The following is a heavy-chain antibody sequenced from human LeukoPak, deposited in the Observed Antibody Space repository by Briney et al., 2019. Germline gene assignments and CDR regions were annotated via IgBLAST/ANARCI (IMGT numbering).Heavy chain of an antibody. V-gene: IGHV4-4*09. CDR1: GGSISSYY. J-gene: IGHJ4*02. CDR3: AGFYDFWSGYRDY. D-gene: IGHD3-3*01. Sequence: SETLSLTCTVSGGSISSYYWSWIRQPPGRGLEWIGYIYTSGSTNYNPSLKSRVTISVDTSKNQFSLKLSSVTAADTAVYYCAGFYDFWSGYRDYWGQGTLVTVSS. CDR2: IYTSGST.